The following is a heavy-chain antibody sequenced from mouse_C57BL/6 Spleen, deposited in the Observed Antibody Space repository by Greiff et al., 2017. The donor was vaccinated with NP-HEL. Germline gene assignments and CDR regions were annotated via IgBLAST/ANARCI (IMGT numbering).Heavy chain of an antibody. CDR2: INPGSGGT. V-gene: IGHV1-54*01. J-gene: IGHJ4*01. D-gene: IGHD2-1*01. Sequence: VKVVESGAELVRPGTSVKVSCKASGYAFTNYLIEWVKQRPGQGLEWIGVINPGSGGTNYNEKFKGKATLTADKSSSTAYMQLSSLTSEDSAVYFCARGDGNYHYAMDYWGQGTSVTVSS. CDR3: ARGDGNYHYAMDY. CDR1: GYAFTNYL.